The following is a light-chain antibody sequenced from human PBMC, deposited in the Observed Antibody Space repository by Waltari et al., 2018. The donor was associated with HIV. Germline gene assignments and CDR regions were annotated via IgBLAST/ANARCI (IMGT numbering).Light chain of an antibody. J-gene: IGLJ3*02. Sequence: QAVVTQEPSFSVSPGATVTLPCGLSYVPVSPSYHASGYQQTPGQAPRTLIYSTNSRSSGVPDRFSGSILGNQAALTITGAQADDESDYYCVLYMGSGIWVFGGGTKVTVL. CDR1: YVPVSPSYH. V-gene: IGLV8-61*01. CDR3: VLYMGSGIWV. CDR2: STN.